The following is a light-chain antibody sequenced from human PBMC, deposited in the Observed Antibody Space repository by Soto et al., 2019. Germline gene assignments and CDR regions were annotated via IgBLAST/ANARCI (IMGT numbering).Light chain of an antibody. J-gene: IGKJ1*01. CDR1: QSVDNK. Sequence: EIVMTQSPGTLSVSPGDTSTLSCRASQSVDNKLAWYQQRPGQPPRLLVSGASTRATGVPARFSGSGSGTEFSLIISSLQFNDFAVYYCQQYRYWPLTFGQGTTVELK. CDR3: QQYRYWPLT. CDR2: GAS. V-gene: IGKV3-15*01.